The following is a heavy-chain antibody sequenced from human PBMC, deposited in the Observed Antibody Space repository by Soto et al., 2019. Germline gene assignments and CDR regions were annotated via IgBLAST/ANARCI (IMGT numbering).Heavy chain of an antibody. D-gene: IGHD3-10*01. V-gene: IGHV1-69*13. CDR2: IIPIFGTA. CDR3: ARAPATNYYGSGSYLYYFDY. J-gene: IGHJ4*02. CDR1: GGTFSSYA. Sequence: ASVKVSCKASGGTFSSYAISWVRQAPGQGLEWMGGIIPIFGTANYAQKFQGRVTITADESTSTAYMELSSLRSEDTAVYYCARAPATNYYGSGSYLYYFDYWGQGTLVTVSS.